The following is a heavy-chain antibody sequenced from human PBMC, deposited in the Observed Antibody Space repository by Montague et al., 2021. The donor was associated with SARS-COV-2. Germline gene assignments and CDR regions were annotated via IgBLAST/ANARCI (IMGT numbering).Heavy chain of an antibody. D-gene: IGHD3-9*01. Sequence: PALVKPTQTLTLTCTFSGFSLSTSGMCVSWIRQPPGKALEWLALXDWDDDKYYSTSLKTRLTISKDTSKNQVVLTMTNMDPVDTATYYCARMAILTGYYAYGMDVWGQGTTVTVSS. CDR3: ARMAILTGYYAYGMDV. CDR2: XDWDDDK. J-gene: IGHJ6*02. CDR1: GFSLSTSGMC. V-gene: IGHV2-70*01.